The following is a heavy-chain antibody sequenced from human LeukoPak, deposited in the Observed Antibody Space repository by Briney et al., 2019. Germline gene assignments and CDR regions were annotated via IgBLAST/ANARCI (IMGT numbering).Heavy chain of an antibody. V-gene: IGHV3-48*03. Sequence: GGSLRLSCAASGFTFSSYEMNWVRQAPGKGLEWVSYISSSGSTIYYADSVKGRFTISRDNAQNSLYLQMNSLRAEDTAVYYCARDSYYDSSGYFPFPFDYWGQGTLVTVSS. CDR1: GFTFSSYE. CDR3: ARDSYYDSSGYFPFPFDY. D-gene: IGHD3-22*01. J-gene: IGHJ4*02. CDR2: ISSSGSTI.